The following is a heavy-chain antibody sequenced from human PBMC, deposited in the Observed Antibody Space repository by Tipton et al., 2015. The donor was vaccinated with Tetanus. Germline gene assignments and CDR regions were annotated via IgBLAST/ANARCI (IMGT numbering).Heavy chain of an antibody. D-gene: IGHD7-27*01. CDR2: IYSYNGNT. Sequence: GLVKPSEAVSLTCSVSGGSINSGTYYWSWIRQPPGRGLEWIGSIYSYNGNTFQNPSLKGRVTLSLDTAKNQFSLELSSVTAADTAVYFCARLFNWGSGYFFFDLWGRGTLVTVSS. V-gene: IGHV4-39*07. J-gene: IGHJ2*01. CDR3: ARLFNWGSGYFFFDL. CDR1: GGSINSGTYY.